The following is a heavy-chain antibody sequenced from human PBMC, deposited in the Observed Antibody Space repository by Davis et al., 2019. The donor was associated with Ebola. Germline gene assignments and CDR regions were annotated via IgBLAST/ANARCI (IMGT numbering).Heavy chain of an antibody. D-gene: IGHD3-16*02. CDR2: INPNSGGT. Sequence: ASVKVSCKASGYTFTGYYMHWVRQAPGQGLEWMGWINPNSGGTNYAQKFQGWVTMTRDTSTSTAYMELNSLRSDDTAVYYCARDSRMITFGGVIVPADYWGQGTLVTVSS. V-gene: IGHV1-2*04. CDR3: ARDSRMITFGGVIVPADY. J-gene: IGHJ4*02. CDR1: GYTFTGYY.